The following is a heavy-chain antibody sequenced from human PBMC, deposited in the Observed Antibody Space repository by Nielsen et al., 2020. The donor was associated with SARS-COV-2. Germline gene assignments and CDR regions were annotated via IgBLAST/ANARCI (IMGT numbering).Heavy chain of an antibody. CDR2: ISAYNGNT. V-gene: IGHV1-18*01. CDR1: GYTFTSYG. D-gene: IGHD6-13*01. CDR3: ARDAGSSSWYVYFDY. J-gene: IGHJ4*02. Sequence: ASVKVSCKASGYTFTSYGISWVRQAPGQGLEWMGWISAYNGNTNYAQKLQGRVTMTTDTSTSTAYMELRSLRSDDTAVYYCARDAGSSSWYVYFDYWGQGTLVTVSS.